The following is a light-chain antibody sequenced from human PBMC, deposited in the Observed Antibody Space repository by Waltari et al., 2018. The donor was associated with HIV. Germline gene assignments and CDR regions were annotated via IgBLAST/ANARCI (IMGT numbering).Light chain of an antibody. CDR1: NSDLGDYTY. J-gene: IGLJ2*01. Sequence: QSALTQPASVSGSPGQSVTISCTGTNSDLGDYTYVSWYQQHPGKAPKLIIFAVSNRPSGVSNRFSGSKSGNTASLTISGLQAEDEADYYCSSYTSTITVVFGGGTKVTVL. V-gene: IGLV2-14*01. CDR2: AVS. CDR3: SSYTSTITVV.